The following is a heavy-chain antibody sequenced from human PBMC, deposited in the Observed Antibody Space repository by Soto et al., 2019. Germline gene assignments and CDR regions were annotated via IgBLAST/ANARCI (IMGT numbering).Heavy chain of an antibody. V-gene: IGHV4-59*01. CDR3: ARDRNYDYIWGSSPGYYYYMDV. J-gene: IGHJ6*03. Sequence: SETLSLTCTVSGGSIISYYWSWIRQPPGKGLEWIGYIYYSGSTNYNPSLKSRVTISVDTSKNQFSLKLSSVTAADTAVYYCARDRNYDYIWGSSPGYYYYMDVWGKGTTVTVSS. CDR1: GGSIISYY. CDR2: IYYSGST. D-gene: IGHD3-16*01.